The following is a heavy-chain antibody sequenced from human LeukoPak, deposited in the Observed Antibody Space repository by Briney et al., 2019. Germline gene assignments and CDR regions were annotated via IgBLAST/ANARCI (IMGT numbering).Heavy chain of an antibody. Sequence: GGSLRLSCAASGFTFSSYGMSWVRQAPGKGLEWVSALSRSGGDTYYADSVKGRFTISRDNSKNTLYLQMNSLRAEDTAVYYCARGYSYGYFDYWGQGTLVTVSS. CDR3: ARGYSYGYFDY. CDR2: LSRSGGDT. CDR1: GFTFSSYG. V-gene: IGHV3-23*01. D-gene: IGHD5-18*01. J-gene: IGHJ4*02.